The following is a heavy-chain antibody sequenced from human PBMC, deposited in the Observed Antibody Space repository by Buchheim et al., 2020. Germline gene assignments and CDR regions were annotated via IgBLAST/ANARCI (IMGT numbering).Heavy chain of an antibody. V-gene: IGHV3-66*02. D-gene: IGHD3-22*01. CDR2: IYSGGST. CDR3: ASDYYYDSSGYYSDY. Sequence: EVQLVESGGGLVQPGGSLRLSCAASGFTVSSNYMSWVRQAPGKGLEWVSVIYSGGSTYYADSVKGRFTISRDNSKNTLYLQMNRLRAEDTAVYYCASDYYYDSSGYYSDYWGQGTL. CDR1: GFTVSSNY. J-gene: IGHJ4*02.